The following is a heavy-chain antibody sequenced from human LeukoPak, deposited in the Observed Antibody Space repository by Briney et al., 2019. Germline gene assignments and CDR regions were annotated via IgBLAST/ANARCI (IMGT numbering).Heavy chain of an antibody. CDR3: ARGRGKYSSGWVNFDY. Sequence: GRSLRLSCAASGFTFSSYAMHWVRQAPGKGLEWVAVISYDGSNKYYADSVKGRFTISRDNSKNTLYLQMNSLRSEDTAVYYCARGRGKYSSGWVNFDYWGQGTLVTVSS. V-gene: IGHV3-30*04. CDR2: ISYDGSNK. J-gene: IGHJ4*02. D-gene: IGHD6-19*01. CDR1: GFTFSSYA.